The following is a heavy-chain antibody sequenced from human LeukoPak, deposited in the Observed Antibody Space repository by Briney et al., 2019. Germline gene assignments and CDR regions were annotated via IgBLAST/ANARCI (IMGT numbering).Heavy chain of an antibody. Sequence: PSETLSLTCTVSGGSISSYYWSWIRQPPGKGLEWIGYIYYSGSTNYNPSLKSRVTISVVTSKNQFSLKLSSVTAADTAVYYCARLSYSYGPDYWGQGTLVTVSS. CDR2: IYYSGST. J-gene: IGHJ4*02. CDR3: ARLSYSYGPDY. V-gene: IGHV4-59*01. D-gene: IGHD5-18*01. CDR1: GGSISSYY.